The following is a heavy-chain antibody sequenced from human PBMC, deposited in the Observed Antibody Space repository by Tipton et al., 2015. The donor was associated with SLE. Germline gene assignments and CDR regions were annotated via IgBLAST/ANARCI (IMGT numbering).Heavy chain of an antibody. Sequence: TLSLTCAVSGYSISSGYYWGWIRQPPGKGLEWIGSIYHSGSTNYNPSLKSRVTISVDTSKNQFSLKLSSVTAADTAVYYCARISGYEHYYYYYMDVWGKGTTVTVSS. V-gene: IGHV4-38-2*01. CDR1: GYSISSGYY. CDR3: ARISGYEHYYYYYMDV. D-gene: IGHD5-12*01. CDR2: IYHSGST. J-gene: IGHJ6*03.